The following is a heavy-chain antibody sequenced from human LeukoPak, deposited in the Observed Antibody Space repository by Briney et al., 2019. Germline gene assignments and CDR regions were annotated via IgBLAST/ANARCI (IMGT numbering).Heavy chain of an antibody. CDR1: GCTFTSYD. CDR3: ARAHSSSWYYFDY. Sequence: ASVKVSCKASGCTFTSYDINWVRQATGQGLEWMGWMNPNSGNTGYARKFQGRVTMTRNTSISTAYMELSSLRSEDTAVYYCARAHSSSWYYFDYWGQGTLVTVSS. CDR2: MNPNSGNT. V-gene: IGHV1-8*01. J-gene: IGHJ4*02. D-gene: IGHD6-13*01.